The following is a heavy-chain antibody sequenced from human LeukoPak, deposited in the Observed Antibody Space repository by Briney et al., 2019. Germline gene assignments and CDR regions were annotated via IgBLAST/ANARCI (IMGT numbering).Heavy chain of an antibody. J-gene: IGHJ3*02. Sequence: GESLKISCKGSGYSFTSYWIGWVRQMPGKGLEWMGIIYPGDSDTRYSPSFQGQVTISADKSISTAYLQWSSLKASDTAVYYCARLLRVLIGVEMVYGDAFDIWGQGTMVTVSS. CDR2: IYPGDSDT. CDR1: GYSFTSYW. V-gene: IGHV5-51*01. D-gene: IGHD5-24*01. CDR3: ARLLRVLIGVEMVYGDAFDI.